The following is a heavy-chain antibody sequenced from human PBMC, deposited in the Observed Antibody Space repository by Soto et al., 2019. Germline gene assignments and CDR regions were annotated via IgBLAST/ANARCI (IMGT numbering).Heavy chain of an antibody. CDR2: INPNSGGT. CDR3: ARELATGYSSSWPFDY. V-gene: IGHV1-2*04. D-gene: IGHD6-13*01. Sequence: ASVKVSCKASGYTFTGYYMHWVRQAPGQGLEWMGWINPNSGGTNYAQKFRGWVTMTRDTSISTAYMELSRLRSDDTAVYYCARELATGYSSSWPFDYWGQGTLVTVSS. CDR1: GYTFTGYY. J-gene: IGHJ4*02.